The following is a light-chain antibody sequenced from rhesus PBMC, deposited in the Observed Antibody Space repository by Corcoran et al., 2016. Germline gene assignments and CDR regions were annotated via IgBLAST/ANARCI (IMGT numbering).Light chain of an antibody. J-gene: IGKJ1*01. CDR1: QGISSY. CDR2: AAS. Sequence: DIQMTQSPSSLSASVGDTVTITCRASQGISSYLNWFQQKPGIAPKLLIYAASSLESGVPSRFSYSGSGTAFTLPLSSLQPEDFAIYYYLRHNSYPWTFGQGTKVEIK. V-gene: IGKV1-28*02. CDR3: LRHNSYPWT.